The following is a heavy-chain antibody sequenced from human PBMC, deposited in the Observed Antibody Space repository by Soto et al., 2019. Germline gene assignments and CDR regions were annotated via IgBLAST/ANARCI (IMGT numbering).Heavy chain of an antibody. V-gene: IGHV3-30-3*01. CDR3: AKDRRYFDY. CDR1: GFTFSSYA. CDR2: ISYDGSNK. J-gene: IGHJ4*02. Sequence: PGGSLRLSCAASGFTFSSYAMHWVRQAPGKGLEWVAVISYDGSNKYYADSVKGRFTISRDNSKNTLYLQMNSPRAEDTAVYYCAKDRRYFDYWGQGTLVTVSS.